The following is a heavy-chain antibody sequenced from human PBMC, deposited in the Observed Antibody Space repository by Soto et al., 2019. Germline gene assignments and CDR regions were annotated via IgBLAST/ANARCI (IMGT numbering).Heavy chain of an antibody. V-gene: IGHV4-59*08. D-gene: IGHD6-13*01. J-gene: IGHJ4*02. CDR1: GGSISGYY. CDR2: IYSGNT. Sequence: SETLSLTCTISGGSISGYYWTWIRQSPGKGPEYIGYIYSGNTNYNPSLNSRVTISVDTSKNQFSLKLSSVTAADTAVYYCARGSTGYSSSWYRYWGQGTLVTVSS. CDR3: ARGSTGYSSSWYRY.